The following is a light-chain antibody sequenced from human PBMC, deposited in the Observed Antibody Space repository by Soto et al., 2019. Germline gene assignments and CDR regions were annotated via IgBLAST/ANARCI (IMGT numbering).Light chain of an antibody. CDR2: EVN. V-gene: IGLV2-8*01. Sequence: QSALTQPPSASGSPGQSVTISCTGTSSDVGTYSYVSWYQQHPGKAPKLMIYEVNKRPAGVPDRFSGSKSGIMASLTVSGLQAEDEADYYCSSYAGNNNLYVFGTGTKVTV. CDR3: SSYAGNNNLYV. CDR1: SSDVGTYSY. J-gene: IGLJ1*01.